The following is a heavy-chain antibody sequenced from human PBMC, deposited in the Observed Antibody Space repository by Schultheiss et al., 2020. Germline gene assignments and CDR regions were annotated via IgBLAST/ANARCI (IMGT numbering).Heavy chain of an antibody. V-gene: IGHV3-30*03. CDR1: GFTFSSYG. D-gene: IGHD2/OR15-2a*01. CDR2: ISYDGSNK. Sequence: GGSLRLSCAASGFTFSSYGIHWVRQAPGEGLEWVAVISYDGSNKYYADSVKGRFTISRDNSKNTLYLQMNSLRAGDTAVYYCARGLSDGMDVWGQGTTVTVSS. CDR3: ARGLSDGMDV. J-gene: IGHJ6*02.